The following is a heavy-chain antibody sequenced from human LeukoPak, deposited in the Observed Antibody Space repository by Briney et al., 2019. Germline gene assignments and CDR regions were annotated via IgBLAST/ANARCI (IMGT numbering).Heavy chain of an antibody. CDR1: GFTFSSYW. Sequence: GGSLRLSCAASGFTFSSYWMHWVRHAPGKGLVWVSRINSDGSSTSYADSVKGRFTISRDNAKNTLYLQMNSLRAEDTAVYYCARDRGYGYLFDYWGQGTLVTVSS. CDR2: INSDGSST. V-gene: IGHV3-74*01. D-gene: IGHD5-18*01. CDR3: ARDRGYGYLFDY. J-gene: IGHJ4*02.